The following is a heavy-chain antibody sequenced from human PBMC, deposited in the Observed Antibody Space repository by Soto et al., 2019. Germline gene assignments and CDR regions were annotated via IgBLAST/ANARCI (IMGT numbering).Heavy chain of an antibody. CDR1: GFTFSSYA. CDR2: ISGDGGST. J-gene: IGHJ6*03. Sequence: GGSLRLSCAASGFTFSSYAMSWVRQAPGKGLEWVSAISGDGGSTYYADSVKGRFTISRDNAKNTLYLQMNSLRVEDTAVYYCAKSVAGYYYYYYMDVWGKGTTVTVSS. CDR3: AKSVAGYYYYYYMDV. D-gene: IGHD6-19*01. V-gene: IGHV3-23*01.